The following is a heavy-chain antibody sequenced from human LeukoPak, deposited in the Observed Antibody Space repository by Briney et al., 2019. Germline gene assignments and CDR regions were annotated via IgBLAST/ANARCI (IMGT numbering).Heavy chain of an antibody. CDR2: ISGSSGTI. CDR3: ARRSEFGVLYYMDV. Sequence: GGSLRLSCAASGFTFSSYSMNWVRQAPGKGLEWVSYISGSSGTIYYADAVKGRFTIYRDNAKNSLYLQMNSLKAEDTAVYYCARRSEFGVLYYMDVWGKGTTVTVSS. CDR1: GFTFSSYS. D-gene: IGHD3-16*01. V-gene: IGHV3-48*01. J-gene: IGHJ6*03.